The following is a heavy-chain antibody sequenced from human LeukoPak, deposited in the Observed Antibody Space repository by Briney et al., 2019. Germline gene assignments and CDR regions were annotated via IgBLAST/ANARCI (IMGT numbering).Heavy chain of an antibody. CDR1: GFTFSSYA. D-gene: IGHD6-6*01. V-gene: IGHV3-30-3*01. J-gene: IGHJ4*02. Sequence: PGGSLRLSCAASGFTFSSYAMHWVRQAPGKGLEWVAVISYDGSNKYYADSVKGRFTISGDNSKNTLYLQMNSLRAEDTAVYYCAKDQEYSTTHWGQGTLVTVSS. CDR2: ISYDGSNK. CDR3: AKDQEYSTTH.